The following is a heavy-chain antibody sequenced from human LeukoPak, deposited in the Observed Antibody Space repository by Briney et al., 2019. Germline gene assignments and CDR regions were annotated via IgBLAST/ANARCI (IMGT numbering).Heavy chain of an antibody. CDR2: IYTSGST. CDR3: ASNLWFGDAFDI. D-gene: IGHD3-10*01. Sequence: SETLSLTCTVSGGSISSYYWSWIRQPAGKGLEWIGRIYTSGSTNYNPSLKSRVTMSVDTSKNQFSLKLSSVTAADTAVYYCASNLWFGDAFDIWGQGTMVTVSS. CDR1: GGSISSYY. V-gene: IGHV4-4*07. J-gene: IGHJ3*02.